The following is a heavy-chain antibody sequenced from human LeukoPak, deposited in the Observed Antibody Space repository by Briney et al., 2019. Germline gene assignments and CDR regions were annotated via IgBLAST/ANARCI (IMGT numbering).Heavy chain of an antibody. CDR3: ARDRYCSSTSCAQRGGYFDY. CDR2: IKQDGSEK. Sequence: GGSLRLSCAASGFTFSSYWMSWVRQAPGKGLEWVANIKQDGSEKYYVDSVKGRFTISRDNAKNSPYLQMNSLRAEDTAVYYCARDRYCSSTSCAQRGGYFDYWGQGTLVTVSS. D-gene: IGHD2-2*01. CDR1: GFTFSSYW. J-gene: IGHJ4*02. V-gene: IGHV3-7*01.